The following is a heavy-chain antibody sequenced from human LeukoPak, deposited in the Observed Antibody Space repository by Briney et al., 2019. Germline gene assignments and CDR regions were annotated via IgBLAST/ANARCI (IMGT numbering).Heavy chain of an antibody. CDR2: ISWNSGSI. CDR3: ARERRDYYGSGTNV. D-gene: IGHD3-10*01. V-gene: IGHV3-9*01. CDR1: GFTFDDYA. Sequence: GGSLRLSCAASGFTFDDYAMHWVRQAPGKGLEWVSGISWNSGSIGYADSVKGRFTISRDNAKNSLYLQMNSLRAEDTASYYCARERRDYYGSGTNVWGKGTTVTVSS. J-gene: IGHJ6*04.